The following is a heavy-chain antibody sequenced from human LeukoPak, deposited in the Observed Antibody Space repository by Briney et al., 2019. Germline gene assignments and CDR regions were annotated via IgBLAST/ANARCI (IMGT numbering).Heavy chain of an antibody. CDR1: GFSFSSYQ. CDR2: ISYDGSNK. D-gene: IGHD3-3*02. V-gene: IGHV3-30-3*01. CDR3: ARPQISST. J-gene: IGHJ5*02. Sequence: SGGSLRLSCAASGFSFSSYQMHWVRQAPGKGLEWVAVISYDGSNKYYADSVKGRFTISRDNSKNTLYLQMNSLRAEDTAVYYCARPQISSTWGQGTLVTVSS.